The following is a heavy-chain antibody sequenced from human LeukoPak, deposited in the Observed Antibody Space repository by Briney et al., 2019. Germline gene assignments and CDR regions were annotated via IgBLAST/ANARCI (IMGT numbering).Heavy chain of an antibody. V-gene: IGHV3-66*01. D-gene: IGHD6-13*01. CDR3: ARDRAGAAAGTATLDY. Sequence: GGSLRLSCAASGFTVSSNYMSWVRQAPGKGLEWVSVIYSGGSTYYADSVKGRFTISRDNSKNTLYLQMNSLRAEDTAVYYCARDRAGAAAGTATLDYWGQGTLVTVSS. CDR2: IYSGGST. J-gene: IGHJ4*02. CDR1: GFTVSSNY.